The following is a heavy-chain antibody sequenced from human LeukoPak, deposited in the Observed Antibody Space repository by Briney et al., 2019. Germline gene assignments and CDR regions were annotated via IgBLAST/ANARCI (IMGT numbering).Heavy chain of an antibody. Sequence: PGGSLRLSCVGSGYIFSSYSLTWVRQAPGQGLEWIAYIGSSGNYIHYSDSVRGRFTISRDNAKNSLSLQMTSLRAGDTGVYYCARIRDSRVPFDYWGQGTQVAVSS. CDR1: GYIFSSYS. V-gene: IGHV3-21*05. CDR2: IGSSGNYI. J-gene: IGHJ4*02. CDR3: ARIRDSRVPFDY. D-gene: IGHD2-15*01.